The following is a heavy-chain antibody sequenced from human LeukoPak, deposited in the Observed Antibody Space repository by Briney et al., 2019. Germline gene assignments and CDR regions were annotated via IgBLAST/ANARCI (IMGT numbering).Heavy chain of an antibody. CDR2: INHSGST. CDR3: ARVGYSYVINDWSRTGLGAYPTKYYYHMDV. V-gene: IGHV4-34*01. Sequence: SETLSLTCAVYGGSFSGYYWSWIRQPPGKGLEWIGEINHSGSTNYNPSLRSRVTISVDTSKNQFSLKLSSVTAADTAVYFCARVGYSYVINDWSRTGLGAYPTKYYYHMDVWGKGTTVTVSS. J-gene: IGHJ6*03. D-gene: IGHD5-18*01. CDR1: GGSFSGYY.